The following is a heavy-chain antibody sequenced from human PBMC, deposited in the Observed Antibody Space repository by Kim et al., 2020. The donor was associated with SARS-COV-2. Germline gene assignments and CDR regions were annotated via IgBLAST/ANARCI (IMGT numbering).Heavy chain of an antibody. Sequence: DYAVSVKSRITINPDTSKNQFSLQLNSVTPEDTAVYYCARDHADSGSYDYWGQGTLVTVSS. CDR3: ARDHADSGSYDY. J-gene: IGHJ4*02. D-gene: IGHD1-26*01. V-gene: IGHV6-1*01.